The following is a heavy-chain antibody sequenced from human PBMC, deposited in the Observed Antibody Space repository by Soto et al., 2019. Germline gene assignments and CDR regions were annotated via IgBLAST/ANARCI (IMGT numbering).Heavy chain of an antibody. CDR1: GFTFRNFV. D-gene: IGHD3-10*01. CDR3: AKAGYYGLDV. J-gene: IGHJ6*02. Sequence: GGSLRLSCAASGFTFRNFVMNWVRQAPGKGLEWVSSISASGVSTYYADSVKGRFTVSRDNSRNTLYLQMNSLRGEDTAVYYCAKAGYYGLDVWGQGTTVTVSS. CDR2: ISASGVST. V-gene: IGHV3-23*01.